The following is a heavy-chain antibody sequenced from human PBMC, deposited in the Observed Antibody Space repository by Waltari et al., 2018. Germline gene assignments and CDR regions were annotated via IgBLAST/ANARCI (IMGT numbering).Heavy chain of an antibody. V-gene: IGHV3-30*04. J-gene: IGHJ6*02. D-gene: IGHD3-22*01. CDR1: EFPFRSYA. CDR3: ARDYCDRTNCHGMDV. CDR2: ISYNERNI. Sequence: QVQLVESGGCVVQPGRSLRLSCAASEFPFRSYAMHWVRQAPGKGLEWVAVISYNERNIYYVDSVKGRFTISRDNSQKMLYLQMNSLRAEDTAVYYCARDYCDRTNCHGMDVWGRGTTVTVSS.